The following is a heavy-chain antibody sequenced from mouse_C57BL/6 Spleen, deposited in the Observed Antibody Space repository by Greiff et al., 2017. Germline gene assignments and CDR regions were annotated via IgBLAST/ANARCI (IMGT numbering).Heavy chain of an antibody. D-gene: IGHD2-3*01. Sequence: EVKLLESGGGLVKPGGSLKLSCAASGFTFSDYGMHWVRQAPEKGLEWVAYISSGSSTIYYADTVKGRFTISRDNAKNTLFLQMTSLRSEDTAMYYCARWLLPYYYAMDYWGQGTSVTVSS. CDR2: ISSGSSTI. CDR3: ARWLLPYYYAMDY. CDR1: GFTFSDYG. J-gene: IGHJ4*01. V-gene: IGHV5-17*01.